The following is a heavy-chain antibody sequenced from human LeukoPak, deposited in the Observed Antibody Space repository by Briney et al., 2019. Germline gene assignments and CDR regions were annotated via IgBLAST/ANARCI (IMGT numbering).Heavy chain of an antibody. CDR2: ISAYNGNT. J-gene: IGHJ3*02. Sequence: ASVKVSCKASGYTFTSYGISWVRQAPGQGLEWMGWISAYNGNTNYAQKLQGRVTMTTDTSTSTAYMELRSLRSDDTAVYYCARSSGSCSSTSCHAYAFDIWGQGTMVTVSS. V-gene: IGHV1-18*01. CDR3: ARSSGSCSSTSCHAYAFDI. D-gene: IGHD2-2*01. CDR1: GYTFTSYG.